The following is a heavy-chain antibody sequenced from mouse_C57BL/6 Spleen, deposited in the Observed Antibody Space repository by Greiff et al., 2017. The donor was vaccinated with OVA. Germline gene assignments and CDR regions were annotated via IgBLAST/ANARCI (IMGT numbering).Heavy chain of an antibody. CDR2: IYPGDGDT. D-gene: IGHD1-1*01. J-gene: IGHJ1*03. Sequence: VQLQQSGPELVKPGASVKISCKASGYAFSSSWMHWVKQRPGKGLEWIGRIYPGDGDTNYNGKFKGKATLTADKSSSTAYMQLSSLTSEDSAVYFCAREEDITTVVATEYFEVWGTGTTVTVSS. CDR3: AREEDITTVVATEYFEV. V-gene: IGHV1-82*01. CDR1: GYAFSSSW.